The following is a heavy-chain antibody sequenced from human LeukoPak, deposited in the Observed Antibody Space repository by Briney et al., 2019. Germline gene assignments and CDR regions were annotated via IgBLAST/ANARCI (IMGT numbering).Heavy chain of an antibody. J-gene: IGHJ3*02. V-gene: IGHV3-49*04. D-gene: IGHD3-22*01. Sequence: PGRSLRLSCGASGFTFGDHAMTWVRQAPGKGLEWIGIIRPKARGGTTEYAASVKGRFTISRDDSKSIAYLQMNSLTTEDTAVYYCTRDYYYDSSGHKGDDAFESWGQGTMVTVSS. CDR2: IRPKARGGTT. CDR3: TRDYYYDSSGHKGDDAFES. CDR1: GFTFGDHA.